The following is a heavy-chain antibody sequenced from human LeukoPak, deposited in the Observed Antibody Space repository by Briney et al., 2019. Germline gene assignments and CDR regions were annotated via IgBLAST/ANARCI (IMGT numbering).Heavy chain of an antibody. D-gene: IGHD3-9*01. CDR3: ARDQGYDILTGYYRSNWFDP. Sequence: GGSLRLSCAASGLTFSSYWMHWVRQAPGKGLVWVSRINSDGSSTSYADSVKGRFTISRDNSKNTLYLQMNSLRAEDTAVYYCARDQGYDILTGYYRSNWFDPWGQGTLVTVSS. J-gene: IGHJ5*02. CDR2: INSDGSST. V-gene: IGHV3-74*01. CDR1: GLTFSSYW.